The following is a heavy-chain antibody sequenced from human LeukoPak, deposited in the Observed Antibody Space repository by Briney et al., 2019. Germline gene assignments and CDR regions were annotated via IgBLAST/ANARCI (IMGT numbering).Heavy chain of an antibody. D-gene: IGHD3-22*01. CDR2: IWYDGSNK. J-gene: IGHJ4*02. CDR3: AKAGWDYDTSGSYYTVDY. CDR1: GFTFSSYG. Sequence: GRSLRLSCAASGFTFSSYGMHWVRQAPGKGLEWVAVIWYDGSNKYYADSVKGRFTISRDNSKNTLYLQMNSLRAEDTAVYYCAKAGWDYDTSGSYYTVDYWGQGTLVTVSS. V-gene: IGHV3-33*06.